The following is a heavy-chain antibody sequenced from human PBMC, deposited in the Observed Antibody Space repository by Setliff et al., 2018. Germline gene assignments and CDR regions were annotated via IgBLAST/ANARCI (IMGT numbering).Heavy chain of an antibody. CDR2: IYTDGTT. J-gene: IGHJ6*02. D-gene: IGHD2-8*01. CDR1: GASLRSGGNY. Sequence: SETLSLTCTVSGASLRSGGNYWGWFRQPAGKGLEWIGRIYTDGTTNYTSMNHFSLRMTSVSAADTAVYYCAKEHVVISFVTNTHHHYGMDVWGQGTTVTV. V-gene: IGHV4-61*02. CDR3: AKEHVVISFVTNTHHHYGMDV.